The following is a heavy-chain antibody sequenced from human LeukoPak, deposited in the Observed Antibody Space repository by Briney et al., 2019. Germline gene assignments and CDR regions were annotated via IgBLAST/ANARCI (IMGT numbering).Heavy chain of an antibody. J-gene: IGHJ4*02. CDR3: AGASGSYVV. CDR1: GYTFTSYY. CDR2: INPSGGST. Sequence: ASVKVSCKASGYTFTSYYMHWVRQAPGQGLEWMGIINPSGGSTSYTQKFQGRVTMTRDVSTSTVYMELSSLRSEDTAVCYCAGASGSYVVWGQGTLVTVSS. V-gene: IGHV1-46*01. D-gene: IGHD1-26*01.